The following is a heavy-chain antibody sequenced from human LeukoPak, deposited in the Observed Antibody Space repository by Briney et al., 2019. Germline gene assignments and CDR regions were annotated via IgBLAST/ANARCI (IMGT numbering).Heavy chain of an antibody. D-gene: IGHD4-17*01. Sequence: GGSLRLSCAASGFTFSSYAMHWVRQAPGKGLEGVAVISYDGSNKYYADSVKGRFTISRDNSKNTLYLQMNSLRAEDTSVYYCAREDYGDVYFDYWGQGTLVTVSS. CDR2: ISYDGSNK. CDR1: GFTFSSYA. V-gene: IGHV3-30-3*01. CDR3: AREDYGDVYFDY. J-gene: IGHJ4*02.